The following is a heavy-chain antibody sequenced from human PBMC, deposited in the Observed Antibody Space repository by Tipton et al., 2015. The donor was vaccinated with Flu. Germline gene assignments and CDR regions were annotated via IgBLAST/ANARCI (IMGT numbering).Heavy chain of an antibody. V-gene: IGHV4-59*11. CDR3: AGHRDGSDY. D-gene: IGHD5-24*01. CDR1: GVSISGHY. Sequence: TLSLTCTVSGVSISGHYWSWIRQPPGKGLEWIGCFYHSGSTHYNPSLKSRLSISVDTSTNQFSLKLTSVTAADTAVYYCAGHRDGSDYWGRGTLVTVSS. J-gene: IGHJ4*02. CDR2: FYHSGST.